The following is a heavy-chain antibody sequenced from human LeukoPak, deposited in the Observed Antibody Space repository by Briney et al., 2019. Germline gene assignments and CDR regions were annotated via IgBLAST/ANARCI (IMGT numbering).Heavy chain of an antibody. D-gene: IGHD5-18*01. Sequence: GGSLRLSCAASGFTFSSYSMNWVRQAPGKGLEWVSSISSSSSYIYYADSVMGRFTISRGNAKNSLYLQMNSLRAEDTAAYYCARVPDVDTAMVTGARVLDYWGQGTLVAVSS. V-gene: IGHV3-21*01. CDR2: ISSSSSYI. CDR3: ARVPDVDTAMVTGARVLDY. CDR1: GFTFSSYS. J-gene: IGHJ4*02.